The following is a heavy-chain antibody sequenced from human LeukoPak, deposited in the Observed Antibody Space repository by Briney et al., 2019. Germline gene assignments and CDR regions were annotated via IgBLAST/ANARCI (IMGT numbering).Heavy chain of an antibody. D-gene: IGHD3-22*01. CDR1: GFTFSSYD. J-gene: IGHJ3*02. CDR3: ARSINYYDSSGLNAFDI. V-gene: IGHV3-13*01. Sequence: GGSLRLSCAASGFTFSSYDMHWVRQATGKGLEWVSAIGTASDTYYPGSVKGRFTISRENAKNSLYLQMNSLRAGDTAVYYCARSINYYDSSGLNAFDIWGQGTMVTVSS. CDR2: IGTASDT.